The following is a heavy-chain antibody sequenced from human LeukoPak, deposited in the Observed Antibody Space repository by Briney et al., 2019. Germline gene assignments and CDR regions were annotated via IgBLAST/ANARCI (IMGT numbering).Heavy chain of an antibody. D-gene: IGHD6-13*01. CDR1: GGSISSSGYY. V-gene: IGHV4-39*01. CDR3: ARHPPAAGKGAWLDP. J-gene: IGHJ5*02. Sequence: KASETLSLTCTVSGGSISSSGYYWGWIRQPPGKGLEWIGRIYYSGSTYYNPSLKSRLTISVDTYKNQFSVNLSSVAAADTAVYYCARHPPAAGKGAWLDPWGQGTLVTVSS. CDR2: IYYSGST.